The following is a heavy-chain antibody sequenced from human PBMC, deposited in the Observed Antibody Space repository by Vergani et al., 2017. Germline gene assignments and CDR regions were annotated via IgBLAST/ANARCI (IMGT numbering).Heavy chain of an antibody. V-gene: IGHV3-30*03. CDR2: ISCDGTQK. CDR3: TTKSCGTPGCQIGYFRE. Sequence: QVQLVESGGGVVQRGGSLRLSCATSGFTSSYYGMHWVRQAPGKGLEWVAVISCDGTQKYYADSVKGRFTISRDNSKSTLYLQMNSLRTEDTAVYYCTTKSCGTPGCQIGYFREWGQGTLGTVSS. J-gene: IGHJ1*01. CDR1: GFTSSYYG. D-gene: IGHD1-1*01.